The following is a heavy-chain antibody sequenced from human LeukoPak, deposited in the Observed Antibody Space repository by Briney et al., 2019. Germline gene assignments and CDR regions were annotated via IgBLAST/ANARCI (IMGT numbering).Heavy chain of an antibody. Sequence: GGSLRLSCAASGLTFSSYAMSWVRQAPGKGLEWVSAISGSGGSTYYADSVKGRFTISRDNSKNTLYLQMNSLRAEDTAVYYCAKVISPDTPWDIVVVPAAIIGYAFDIWGQGTMVTVSS. J-gene: IGHJ3*02. CDR2: ISGSGGST. D-gene: IGHD2-2*02. CDR1: GLTFSSYA. V-gene: IGHV3-23*01. CDR3: AKVISPDTPWDIVVVPAAIIGYAFDI.